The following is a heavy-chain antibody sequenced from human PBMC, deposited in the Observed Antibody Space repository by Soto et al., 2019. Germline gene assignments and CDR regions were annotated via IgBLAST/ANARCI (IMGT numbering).Heavy chain of an antibody. J-gene: IGHJ4*02. V-gene: IGHV1-3*05. Sequence: QVQIVQSGAEEKRPGASVKVSCKASGYTLTNYAMHWVRQAPGHRLEWMGWINAANGYTRYSQKFQGRVIITTDTAANTTYMELNSLRSEDTAVYYCARMKFGVYLPHFEYWGQGTLVTVSS. CDR1: GYTLTNYA. CDR2: INAANGYT. D-gene: IGHD3-10*01. CDR3: ARMKFGVYLPHFEY.